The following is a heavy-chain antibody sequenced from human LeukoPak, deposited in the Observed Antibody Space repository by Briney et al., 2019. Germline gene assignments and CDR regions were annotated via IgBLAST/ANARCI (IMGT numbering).Heavy chain of an antibody. CDR2: INHSGST. J-gene: IGHJ5*02. CDR1: GGSFSGYY. D-gene: IGHD1-14*01. CDR3: ARGRRTSPRHWFDP. Sequence: SETLSLTCAVYGGSFSGYYWSWIRQPPGKGLEWIGEINHSGSTNYNPSLKSRVTISVDTSKNQFSLKLSSVTAADTAVYYCARGRRTSPRHWFDPWGQRTLVTVSS. V-gene: IGHV4-34*01.